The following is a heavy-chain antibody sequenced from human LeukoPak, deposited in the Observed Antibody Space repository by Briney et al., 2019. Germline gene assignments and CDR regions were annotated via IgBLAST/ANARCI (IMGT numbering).Heavy chain of an antibody. D-gene: IGHD5-12*01. CDR3: AKHRYSGFAFDP. CDR2: IYYSGST. V-gene: IGHV4-59*08. J-gene: IGHJ5*02. CDR1: GDSITSISSYY. Sequence: KPSETLPLTCTVSGDSITSISSYYWSWIRQPPGKGLKWIGYIYYSGSTNYNPSLMSRVSMSVDTSKNQFSLKLSSVTAADTALYYCAKHRYSGFAFDPWGQGTLVTVSS.